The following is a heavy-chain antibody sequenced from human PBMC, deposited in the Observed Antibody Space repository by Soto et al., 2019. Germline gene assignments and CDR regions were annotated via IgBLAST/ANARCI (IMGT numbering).Heavy chain of an antibody. V-gene: IGHV3-48*02. D-gene: IGHD3-10*01. CDR3: AGGFDLQYGTDV. CDR2: ISGSSNTI. Sequence: EVQLVESGGGLIQRGGSLRLSCAASGFTLSTYSLNWVRQAPRKGLEWLSYISGSSNTIYYADSVKGRFTISRDNDKNAKYLQMTSLRDEDTAVYYCAGGFDLQYGTDVGGQGDTVTDS. CDR1: GFTLSTYS. J-gene: IGHJ6*02.